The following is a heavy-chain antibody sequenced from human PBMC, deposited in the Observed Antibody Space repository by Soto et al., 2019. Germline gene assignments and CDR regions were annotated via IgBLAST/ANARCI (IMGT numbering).Heavy chain of an antibody. CDR1: GGSLPKYY. CDR2: ISTSGNV. V-gene: IGHV4-4*07. D-gene: IGHD3-3*01. J-gene: IGHJ4*02. Sequence: QVQLQESGPGLVKPSETLSLTCTVSGGSLPKYYWSWIRQPAGKGLEWIGRISTSGNVVSKASLRSRLTMSVDPSKNQFSLRLTSVAAADTAVYYCARDNNDFWSLYPLAFDYWGQGALVTVAS. CDR3: ARDNNDFWSLYPLAFDY.